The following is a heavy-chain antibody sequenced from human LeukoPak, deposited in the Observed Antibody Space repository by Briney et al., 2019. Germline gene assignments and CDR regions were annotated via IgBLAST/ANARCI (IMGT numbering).Heavy chain of an antibody. D-gene: IGHD3-22*01. J-gene: IGHJ4*02. Sequence: SETLSLTCTVSGGSISSYYWSWIRQPPGKGLEWIGYIYYSGSTNYNPSLKSRVTISVDASKNQFSLKLSSVTAADTAVYYCASHYYDSSGYYFGFDYWGQGTLVTVSS. CDR3: ASHYYDSSGYYFGFDY. V-gene: IGHV4-59*01. CDR1: GGSISSYY. CDR2: IYYSGST.